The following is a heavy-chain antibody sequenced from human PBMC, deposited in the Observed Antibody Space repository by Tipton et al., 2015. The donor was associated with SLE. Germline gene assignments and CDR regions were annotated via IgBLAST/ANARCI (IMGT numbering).Heavy chain of an antibody. CDR3: ARSRIGLGYNYDMDV. CDR1: GYTFTSYS. D-gene: IGHD1-1*01. Sequence: QSGAEVKKPGASVKVSCKASGYTFTSYSISWVRQAPGQGLEWMGWISAYNGITNYAQKLQGRVTMTTDTSTSTAYMELRSLRSDDTAVYYCARSRIGLGYNYDMDVWGKGTTVTVSS. V-gene: IGHV1-18*01. J-gene: IGHJ6*03. CDR2: ISAYNGIT.